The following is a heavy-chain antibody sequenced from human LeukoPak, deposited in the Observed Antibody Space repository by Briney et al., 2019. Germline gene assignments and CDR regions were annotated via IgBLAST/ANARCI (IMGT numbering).Heavy chain of an antibody. CDR1: GGTFSSYA. CDR2: ISAYNGNT. J-gene: IGHJ5*02. Sequence: ASVKVSCKASGGTFSSYAISWVRQAPGQGLEWMGWISAYNGNTNYAQKLQGRVTMTTDTSTSTAYMELRSLRSDDTAVYYCARDLVWFGELFPFDPWGQGTLVTVSS. D-gene: IGHD3-10*01. CDR3: ARDLVWFGELFPFDP. V-gene: IGHV1-18*01.